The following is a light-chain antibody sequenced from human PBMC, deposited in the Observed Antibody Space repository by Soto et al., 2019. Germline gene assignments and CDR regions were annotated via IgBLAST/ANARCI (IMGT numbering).Light chain of an antibody. J-gene: IGKJ1*01. CDR1: QSISSR. CDR2: DAS. CDR3: QQYNSYQWT. V-gene: IGKV1-5*01. Sequence: DIQMTQSPSTLSASVGDRVTITCRASQSISSRLAWYQQKPGKAPKLLIYDASSLESGVPSRFSGSGSGTEFTLTISSLQPDDFATYYCQQYNSYQWTFGQGTKVDIK.